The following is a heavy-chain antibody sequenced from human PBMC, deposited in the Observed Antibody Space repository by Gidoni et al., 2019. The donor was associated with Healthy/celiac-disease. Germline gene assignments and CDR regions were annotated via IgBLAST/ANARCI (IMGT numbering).Heavy chain of an antibody. V-gene: IGHV1-46*01. Sequence: QVQLVQSGAEVKKPGASVKVSCKASGYTFTSYYMHWVRQAPGQGLEWMGIINPSGGSTSYAQKFQGRVTMTRDTSTSTVYMELSSLRSEDTAVYYCAREGSPHIVVVTAMGWFDPWGQGTLVTVSS. CDR3: AREGSPHIVVVTAMGWFDP. D-gene: IGHD2-21*02. J-gene: IGHJ5*02. CDR1: GYTFTSYY. CDR2: INPSGGST.